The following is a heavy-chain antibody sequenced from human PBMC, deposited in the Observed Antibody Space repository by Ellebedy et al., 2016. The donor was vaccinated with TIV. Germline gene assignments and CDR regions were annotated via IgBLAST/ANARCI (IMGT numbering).Heavy chain of an antibody. V-gene: IGHV3-48*02. Sequence: GESLKISCAASGFTFSSYSMNWVRQAPGKGLEWVSYISSSSSTRYYADSVKGRFTISRDNDKNSLYLQMNSLRNEDTAVYSCARVGSSSLLSYYGMDVWGQGTTVTVSS. CDR1: GFTFSSYS. CDR3: ARVGSSSLLSYYGMDV. J-gene: IGHJ6*02. D-gene: IGHD6-6*01. CDR2: ISSSSSTR.